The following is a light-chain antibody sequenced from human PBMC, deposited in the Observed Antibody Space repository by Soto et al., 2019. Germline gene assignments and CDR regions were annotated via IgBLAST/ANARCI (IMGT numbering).Light chain of an antibody. CDR2: DAS. Sequence: DIQMTQSPTTLSASIGDRVTITCRASESIRTWLAWYQHKPGKAPKFLIYDASTLESGVPSRFSGSGSGTEFTLTISSLQPDDFATYYCQQYNNYPRTFGEGTMVDIK. V-gene: IGKV1-5*01. J-gene: IGKJ1*01. CDR1: ESIRTW. CDR3: QQYNNYPRT.